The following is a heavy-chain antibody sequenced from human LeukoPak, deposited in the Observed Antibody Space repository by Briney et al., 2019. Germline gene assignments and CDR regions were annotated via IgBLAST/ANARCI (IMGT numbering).Heavy chain of an antibody. CDR2: ISGSGGST. CDR1: GFTFSSYA. Sequence: TGGSLRLSCAASGFTFSSYAMSWVRQAPGKGLEWVSAISGSGGSTYYADSVKGRFTISRDNSKNTLYLQMNSLRAEDTAVYYCAKDHQKRGGAAAGTLFDYWGQGTLVTVSS. D-gene: IGHD6-13*01. CDR3: AKDHQKRGGAAAGTLFDY. V-gene: IGHV3-23*01. J-gene: IGHJ4*02.